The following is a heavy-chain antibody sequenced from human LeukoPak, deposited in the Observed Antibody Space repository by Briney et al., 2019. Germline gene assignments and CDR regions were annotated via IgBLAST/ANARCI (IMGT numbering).Heavy chain of an antibody. V-gene: IGHV1-46*03. CDR2: INPSGGST. J-gene: IGHJ5*02. CDR1: GYTFTSYN. D-gene: IGHD3-3*01. CDR3: ARGTITIFGVRTGFDP. Sequence: ASVKVSCKASGYTFTSYNMHWVRQAPGQGLEWMGIINPSGGSTSYAQKFQGRVTMTRDTSTSTVYMELSSLRSEDTAVYYCARGTITIFGVRTGFDPWGQGTLVTVSS.